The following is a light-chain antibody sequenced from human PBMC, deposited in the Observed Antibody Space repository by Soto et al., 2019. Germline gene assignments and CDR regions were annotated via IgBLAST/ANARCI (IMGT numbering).Light chain of an antibody. CDR2: AAS. CDR1: QGISSY. CDR3: QQLSTYPLT. Sequence: IQLTQSPSSLSASVGDRVTITCRASQGISSYLAWYQQKPGKAPKLLIYAASTLQSGVPSRFSGSGSGTDFTLTSSSLQPEDFATYYCQQLSTYPLTFGGGTKVEI. J-gene: IGKJ4*01. V-gene: IGKV1-9*01.